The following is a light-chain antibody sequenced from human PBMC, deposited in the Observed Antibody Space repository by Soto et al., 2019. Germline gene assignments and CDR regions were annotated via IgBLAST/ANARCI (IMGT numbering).Light chain of an antibody. CDR2: GNR. CDR1: NSNLGAGYD. Sequence: QPVLTQPLSVSGAPGQRVTISCTGNNSNLGAGYDVHWYQQLPGAAPKLVIFGNRNRPSGVPERFSGSKSGTSASLAITGLQAEDEADYYCQAYDDSLTAFVFGGGTKLTVL. CDR3: QAYDDSLTAFV. V-gene: IGLV1-40*01. J-gene: IGLJ3*02.